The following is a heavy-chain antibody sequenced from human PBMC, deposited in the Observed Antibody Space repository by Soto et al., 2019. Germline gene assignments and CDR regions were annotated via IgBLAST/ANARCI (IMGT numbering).Heavy chain of an antibody. V-gene: IGHV4-30-4*01. J-gene: IGHJ5*02. CDR3: ARGSRDDFWSGPHESSNWFDP. CDR2: IYYSGST. D-gene: IGHD3-3*01. CDR1: GGSISSGDYY. Sequence: SETLSLTCTVSGGSISSGDYYWSWIRQPPGKGLEWIGYIYYSGSTYYNPSLKSRVTISVDTSKNQFSLKLSSVTAADTAVYYCARGSRDDFWSGPHESSNWFDPWGQGTLVTVSS.